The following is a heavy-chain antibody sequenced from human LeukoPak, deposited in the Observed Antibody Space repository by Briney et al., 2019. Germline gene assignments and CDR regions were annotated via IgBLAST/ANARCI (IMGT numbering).Heavy chain of an antibody. Sequence: GESLKISCKGSGYSFTSYWIGWVRQMPGKGLEWMGIIYPGDSDTRYSPSFQGQVTISADKSISTACLQWSGLKASDTAMYYCARRYSSTGTYYYYMDVWGKGTTVTVSS. CDR3: ARRYSSTGTYYYYMDV. D-gene: IGHD6-6*01. CDR2: IYPGDSDT. CDR1: GYSFTSYW. J-gene: IGHJ6*03. V-gene: IGHV5-51*01.